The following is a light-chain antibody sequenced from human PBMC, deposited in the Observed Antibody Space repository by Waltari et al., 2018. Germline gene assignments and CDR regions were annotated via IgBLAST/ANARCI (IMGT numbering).Light chain of an antibody. V-gene: IGKV2-28*01. J-gene: IGKJ5*01. CDR3: MQALQFIT. CDR2: MGS. CDR1: RSLLSNSEYNY. Sequence: DIVMTQSPLSLSVTPGEPASISCGSSRSLLSNSEYNYLDWYLQKPGQSPQLLIYMGSNRASGVPDRFSGSGSGTDFTLKISRVEAEDVGVYYCMQALQFITFGQGTRLEIK.